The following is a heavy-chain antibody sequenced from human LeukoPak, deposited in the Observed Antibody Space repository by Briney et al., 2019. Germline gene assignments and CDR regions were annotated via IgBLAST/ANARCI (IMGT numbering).Heavy chain of an antibody. CDR1: GFTFSSYA. V-gene: IGHV3-23*01. Sequence: GGSLRLSCAASGFTFSSYAMSWVRQAPGKGLERVSAISGSGGSTYYADSVKGRFTISRDNSKNTLYLQMNSLRAEDTAVYYCAILESREYSSGWYFFWGQGTLVTVSS. CDR3: AILESREYSSGWYFF. J-gene: IGHJ4*02. D-gene: IGHD6-19*01. CDR2: ISGSGGST.